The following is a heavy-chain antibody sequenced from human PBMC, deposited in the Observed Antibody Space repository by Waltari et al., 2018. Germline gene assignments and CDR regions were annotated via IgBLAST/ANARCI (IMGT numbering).Heavy chain of an antibody. V-gene: IGHV3-23*01. CDR2: ISGSGGST. CDR3: AKSECRSTTCYINC. Sequence: GGGLVQPGGSLRLSCAASGFAFSNYGMSWVLPAPGKGLEWVSAISGSGGSTYYADSVKGRFTISRDNSENTLFLQMNSLRVEDTAMYYCAKSECRSTTCYINCWGQGTLVTVSS. D-gene: IGHD2-2*02. CDR1: GFAFSNYG. J-gene: IGHJ4*02.